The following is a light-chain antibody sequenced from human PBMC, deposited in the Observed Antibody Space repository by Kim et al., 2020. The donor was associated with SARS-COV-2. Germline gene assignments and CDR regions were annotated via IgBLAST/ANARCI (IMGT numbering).Light chain of an antibody. CDR1: NSDIGINT. CDR2: SNV. V-gene: IGLV1-44*01. J-gene: IGLJ3*02. Sequence: GQRVTISCSGSNSDIGINTVSWYQQLPGTTPKLLIYSNVQRPSGVPDRFSGSKSGTSASLAISGLQSEDEADYYCASWDDSLSGWVFGGGTKVTVL. CDR3: ASWDDSLSGWV.